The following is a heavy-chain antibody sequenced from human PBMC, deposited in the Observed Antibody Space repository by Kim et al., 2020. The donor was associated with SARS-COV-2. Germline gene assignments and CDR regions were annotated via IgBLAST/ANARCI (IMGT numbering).Heavy chain of an antibody. J-gene: IGHJ3*02. CDR3: ASQMFHAFDI. V-gene: IGHV1-46*01. CDR2: GST. D-gene: IGHD3-10*02. Sequence: GSTSYAQKFQGRVTMTRDTSTSTVYMELSRLGSEDTAVYYCASQMFHAFDIWGQGTMVTVSS.